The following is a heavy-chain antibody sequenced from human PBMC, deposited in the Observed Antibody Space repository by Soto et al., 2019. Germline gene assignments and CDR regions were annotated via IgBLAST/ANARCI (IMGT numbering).Heavy chain of an antibody. D-gene: IGHD6-6*01. V-gene: IGHV3-23*01. J-gene: IGHJ4*02. CDR1: GFMFSSYA. Sequence: VGSLRLSCVGSGFMFSSYAMSWVRQAPGKGLEWVSAISASGGSTYYADSVKGRFTISRDNSKKTVYLQMNSLRAEDTAVFYCVKRIPARPVSPQYAPYYFDYWGQGTLVTVSS. CDR3: VKRIPARPVSPQYAPYYFDY. CDR2: ISASGGST.